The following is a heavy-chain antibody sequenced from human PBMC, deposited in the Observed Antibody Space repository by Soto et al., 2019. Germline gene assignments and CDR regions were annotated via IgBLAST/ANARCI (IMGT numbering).Heavy chain of an antibody. D-gene: IGHD1-1*01. CDR2: VSGHNGNT. V-gene: IGHV1-18*01. J-gene: IGHJ6*03. CDR1: GYPFVSYG. CDR3: ARGTIVERPYFYMDV. Sequence: QVQLVQSGGEVKKPGASVRVSCKASGYPFVSYGISWVRQAAGQGPEWMAWVSGHNGNTYYAQKFQGRVTVTTDRSTNTVYMELRSLRSDDTAVYYCARGTIVERPYFYMDVWGKVTTVTVSS.